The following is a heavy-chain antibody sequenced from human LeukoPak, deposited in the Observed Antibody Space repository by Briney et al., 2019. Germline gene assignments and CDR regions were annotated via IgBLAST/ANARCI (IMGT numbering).Heavy chain of an antibody. D-gene: IGHD1-26*01. CDR3: ARDVGASAPDAFDI. J-gene: IGHJ3*02. Sequence: GGSLRLSCAASGFTFSTYNMNWVRQAPGKGLDWVSSISSSSNYIYYADSVKGRFTISRDNAKNSLYLQMNSLRAEDTDVYYCARDVGASAPDAFDIWGQGTMVTVSS. V-gene: IGHV3-21*01. CDR1: GFTFSTYN. CDR2: ISSSSNYI.